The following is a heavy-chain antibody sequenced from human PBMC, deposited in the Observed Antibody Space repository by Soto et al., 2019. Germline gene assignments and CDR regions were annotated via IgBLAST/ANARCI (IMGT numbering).Heavy chain of an antibody. Sequence: QVHLVESGGGVVQPGRSLRLSCAASGFTFSGKTMYWVRQAPGKGLEWVALIAPDGSQIYYADSVKGRFTISRDNSKSTLSLQMDSLRAEDTSLYVCATDIHATWLLNSWGQGTLVTVSA. CDR2: IAPDGSQI. D-gene: IGHD2-2*02. J-gene: IGHJ4*02. CDR3: ATDIHATWLLNS. V-gene: IGHV3-30-3*01. CDR1: GFTFSGKT.